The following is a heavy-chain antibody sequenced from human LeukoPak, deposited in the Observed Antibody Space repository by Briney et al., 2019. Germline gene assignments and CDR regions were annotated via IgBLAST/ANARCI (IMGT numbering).Heavy chain of an antibody. V-gene: IGHV4-4*07. CDR3: ARKSLRQNYFDY. J-gene: IGHJ4*02. D-gene: IGHD5/OR15-5a*01. Sequence: PSETLSLTCTVSGGSISSYYWNWIRQPAGKGLEWIGSLHSSGSTNYSPSLKSRVTLSLDTSKNQFSLNLSSVTAADTAVYYCARKSLRQNYFDYWGQGILVTVSS. CDR1: GGSISSYY. CDR2: LHSSGST.